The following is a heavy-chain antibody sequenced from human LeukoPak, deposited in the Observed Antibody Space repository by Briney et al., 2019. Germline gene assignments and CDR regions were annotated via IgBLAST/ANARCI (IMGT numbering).Heavy chain of an antibody. CDR1: GGSFSGYY. V-gene: IGHV4-34*01. J-gene: IGHJ5*02. CDR3: ARRRCSSTSCYAYRVVVNWFDP. D-gene: IGHD2-2*01. CDR2: INHSGST. Sequence: SETLSLTCAVYGGSFSGYYWSWIRQPPGKGLEWIGEINHSGSTNYNPSLKSRVTISVDTSKNQFSLKLSSVTAADTAVYYCARRRCSSTSCYAYRVVVNWFDPWGQGTLVTVSS.